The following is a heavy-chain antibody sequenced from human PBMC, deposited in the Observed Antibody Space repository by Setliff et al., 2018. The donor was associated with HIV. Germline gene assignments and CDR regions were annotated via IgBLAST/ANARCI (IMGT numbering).Heavy chain of an antibody. J-gene: IGHJ3*02. Sequence: PLASVKVSCKASGGTFRTFGIRWVRQAPGQGLEWMGGIIPIFGAASYAQKFQGRVTITADESTSIAYMELSSLRSEDTAVYYCTRGLWENYYDSSGYPVPDAFDIWGQGTMVTVSS. D-gene: IGHD3-22*01. V-gene: IGHV1-69*13. CDR2: IIPIFGAA. CDR1: GGTFRTFG. CDR3: TRGLWENYYDSSGYPVPDAFDI.